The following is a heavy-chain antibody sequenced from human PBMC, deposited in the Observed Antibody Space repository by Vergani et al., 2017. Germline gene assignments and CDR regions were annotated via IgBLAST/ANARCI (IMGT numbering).Heavy chain of an antibody. J-gene: IGHJ4*02. CDR3: ARDLLRRHGGNSGVFDY. CDR2: INPSRGST. CDR1: GYSFFSTYY. Sequence: QVQLVQSGAEVKKPGASVKIPCKTSGYSFFSTYYIHWVRQAPGQGLEWMGIINPSRGSTNYAQQFQGRVTMTRDTSTSTVYMELSSLRSEDTAVYYCARDLLRRHGGNSGVFDYWGQGTLVTVSS. V-gene: IGHV1-46*01. D-gene: IGHD4-23*01.